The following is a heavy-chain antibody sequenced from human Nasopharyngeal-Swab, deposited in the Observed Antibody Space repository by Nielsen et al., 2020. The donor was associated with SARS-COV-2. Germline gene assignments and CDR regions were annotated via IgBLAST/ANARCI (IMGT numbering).Heavy chain of an antibody. J-gene: IGHJ4*02. D-gene: IGHD6-19*01. CDR1: GFTFSSYA. Sequence: GGSLRLSCAASGFTFSSYAMHWVRQAPGKGLEWVAVISYDGSNKYYADSVKGRFTISRDNSKNTLYLQMNSLRAEDTAVYYCARDGAVAGTSYFDYWGQGTLVHRLL. CDR2: ISYDGSNK. V-gene: IGHV3-30-3*01. CDR3: ARDGAVAGTSYFDY.